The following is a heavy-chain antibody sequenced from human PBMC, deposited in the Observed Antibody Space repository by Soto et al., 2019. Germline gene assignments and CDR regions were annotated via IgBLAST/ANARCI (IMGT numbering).Heavy chain of an antibody. Sequence: QISLKESGPTLVNPTQTLTLTCTFSGFSLRTGGVGVGWLRQPPGKALEWLALIYWDGDTRYRPSLQSRLTVTADSSYNQVVLSMSSMGPEDTATYFCAHRNVEVVGGSTYTFDYWGQGALVTVSS. D-gene: IGHD2-15*01. J-gene: IGHJ4*02. CDR3: AHRNVEVVGGSTYTFDY. CDR2: IYWDGDT. CDR1: GFSLRTGGVG. V-gene: IGHV2-5*02.